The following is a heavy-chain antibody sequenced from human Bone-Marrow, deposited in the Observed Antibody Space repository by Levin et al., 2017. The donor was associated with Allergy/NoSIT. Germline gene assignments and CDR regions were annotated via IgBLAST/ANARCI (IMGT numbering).Heavy chain of an antibody. J-gene: IGHJ5*02. CDR2: IYYSGST. Sequence: SETLSLTCTVSGGSISSGGYYWSWIRQHPGKGLEWIGYIYYSGSTYYNPSLKSRVTISVDTSKNQFSLKLSSVTAADTAVYYCARRERGYGDLGWFDPWGQGTLVTVSS. V-gene: IGHV4-31*03. CDR3: ARRERGYGDLGWFDP. CDR1: GGSISSGGYY. D-gene: IGHD4-17*01.